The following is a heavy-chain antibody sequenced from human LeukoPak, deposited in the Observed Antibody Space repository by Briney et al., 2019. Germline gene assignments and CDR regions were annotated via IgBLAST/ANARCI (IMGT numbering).Heavy chain of an antibody. CDR3: ARVATRTVVTRYYFDY. Sequence: SETLSLTCAVYGGSFSGYYWSWNRQPPGKGLEWIGEINHSGSTNYNPSLKSRVTISVDTSKNQFSLKLSSVTAADTAVYYCARVATRTVVTRYYFDYWGQGTLVTVSS. J-gene: IGHJ4*02. CDR2: INHSGST. CDR1: GGSFSGYY. D-gene: IGHD4-23*01. V-gene: IGHV4-34*01.